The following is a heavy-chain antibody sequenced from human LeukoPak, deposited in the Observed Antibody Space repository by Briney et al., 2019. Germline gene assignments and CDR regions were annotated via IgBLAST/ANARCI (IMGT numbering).Heavy chain of an antibody. CDR2: ISGSGGST. D-gene: IGHD3-10*01. CDR3: AKDNTYYYGSGSCFQH. J-gene: IGHJ1*01. V-gene: IGHV3-23*01. CDR1: GFTFRNYG. Sequence: GGSLRLSCAASGFTFRNYGMHWVRQAPGKGLEWVSAISGSGGSTYYADSVKGRFTISRDNSKNTLYLQMNSLRAEDTAVYYCAKDNTYYYGSGSCFQHWGQGTLVTVSS.